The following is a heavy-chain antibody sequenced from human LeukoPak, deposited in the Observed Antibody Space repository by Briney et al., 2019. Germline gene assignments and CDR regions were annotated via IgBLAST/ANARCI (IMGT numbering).Heavy chain of an antibody. CDR2: ISGSGGST. Sequence: PGGSLRLSCAASGFTFSSYGMSWVRQAPGKGLEWVSAISGSGGSTYYADSVKGRLTISRDNSKNTLYLQMNSLRAEDTAVYYCACSSSWYYYYYMDVWGKGTTVTISS. CDR1: GFTFSSYG. J-gene: IGHJ6*03. D-gene: IGHD6-13*01. V-gene: IGHV3-23*01. CDR3: ACSSSWYYYYYMDV.